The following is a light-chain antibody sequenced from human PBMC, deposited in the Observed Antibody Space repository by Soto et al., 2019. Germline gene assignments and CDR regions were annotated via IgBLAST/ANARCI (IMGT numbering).Light chain of an antibody. CDR1: QSLVYSSNNKSY. CDR2: GAY. V-gene: IGKV3-20*01. Sequence: VMTQSPDSVPVRIAERAPINCKCGQSLVYSSNNKSYLAWYQQKPGQAPRLLIYGAYSRATGIKDRFSGSGSGTDFTLTIRRMEPEDFAVYYCKQYGSSQINVGQGKRLELK. J-gene: IGKJ5*01. CDR3: KQYGSSQIN.